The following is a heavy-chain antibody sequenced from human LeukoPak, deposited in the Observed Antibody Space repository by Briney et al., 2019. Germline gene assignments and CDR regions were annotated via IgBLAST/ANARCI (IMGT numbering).Heavy chain of an antibody. CDR2: ISGSGGNT. V-gene: IGHV3-23*01. D-gene: IGHD2-15*01. J-gene: IGHJ4*02. Sequence: QPGGSLRLSCAASGFTFSSYAMSWVRQAPGKGLEWVSAISGSGGNTYYADSVKGRFTISRDNSKNTLYLQMNGLRAEDTAVYYCAKVGVGYCSGGSCSPPNFFDYWGQGTLVTVSS. CDR1: GFTFSSYA. CDR3: AKVGVGYCSGGSCSPPNFFDY.